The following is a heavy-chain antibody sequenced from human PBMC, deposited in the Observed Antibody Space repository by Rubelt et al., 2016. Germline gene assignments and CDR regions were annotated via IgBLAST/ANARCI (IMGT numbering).Heavy chain of an antibody. CDR1: GGTFSSYA. CDR2: IIPIFGTA. V-gene: IGHV1-69*01. D-gene: IGHD2-2*01. CDR3: ASARRGYCSSTSCSWDAFDI. Sequence: GGTFSSYAISWVRQAPGQGLEWMGGIIPIFGTANYAQKFQGRVTITADESTSTAYMELSSLRSEETAVYYCASARRGYCSSTSCSWDAFDIWGQGTMVTVSS. J-gene: IGHJ3*02.